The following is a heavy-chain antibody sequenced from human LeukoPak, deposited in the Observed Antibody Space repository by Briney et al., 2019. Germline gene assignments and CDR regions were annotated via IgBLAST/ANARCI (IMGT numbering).Heavy chain of an antibody. D-gene: IGHD2-15*01. CDR1: GESLSKYY. V-gene: IGHV4-34*01. J-gene: IGHJ4*02. CDR3: ARLGCSGGSCYRTTETYFDY. Sequence: SETLSLTCAVYGESLSKYYWTWIRQSPGKGLEWIGEINHRGSTNLNPSLKSRVTLSVDTSKHQFSLKLTSVTAADTAVYYCARLGCSGGSCYRTTETYFDYWGQGTLVTVSS. CDR2: INHRGST.